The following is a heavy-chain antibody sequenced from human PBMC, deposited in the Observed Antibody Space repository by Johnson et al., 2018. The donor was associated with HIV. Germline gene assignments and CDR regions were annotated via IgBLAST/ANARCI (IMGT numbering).Heavy chain of an antibody. CDR1: GFTFSSYA. V-gene: IGHV3-30*14. J-gene: IGHJ3*02. CDR2: ISYDGSNK. D-gene: IGHD3-10*01. CDR3: ARASGEWDAFDI. Sequence: QVQLVESGGGVVQPGRSLRLSCAASGFTFSSYAMHWVRQAPGKGLEWVAVISYDGSNKYYADSVKGRFTIFRDNSKNTLYLQMGSLRAEYMAVYYCARASGEWDAFDIWGQGTVVTVSS.